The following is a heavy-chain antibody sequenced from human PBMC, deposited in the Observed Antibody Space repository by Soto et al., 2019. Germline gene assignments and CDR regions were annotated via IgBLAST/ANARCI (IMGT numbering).Heavy chain of an antibody. CDR3: ASSELLGELSLYYYGMDV. D-gene: IGHD3-16*02. Sequence: ASVKVSCKASGYTFTSYYMHWVRQAPGQGLEWMGIINPSGGSTSYAQKFQGRVTMTRDTSTSTVYMELSSLRSEDTAVYYCASSELLGELSLYYYGMDVWGQGPTVTVSS. CDR1: GYTFTSYY. V-gene: IGHV1-46*01. CDR2: INPSGGST. J-gene: IGHJ6*02.